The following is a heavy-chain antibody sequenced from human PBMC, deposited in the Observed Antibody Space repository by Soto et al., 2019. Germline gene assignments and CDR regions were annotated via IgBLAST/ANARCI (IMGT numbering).Heavy chain of an antibody. Sequence: GESLKISCNGSGYSFTSYWISWVRQMPGKGLEWMGRIDPSDSYTNYSPSFQGHVTISADKSISTAYLQWSGLKASDTAMYYCARPIYSYGLAFDIWGQGTMVTVSS. J-gene: IGHJ3*02. D-gene: IGHD5-18*01. CDR3: ARPIYSYGLAFDI. CDR1: GYSFTSYW. CDR2: IDPSDSYT. V-gene: IGHV5-10-1*01.